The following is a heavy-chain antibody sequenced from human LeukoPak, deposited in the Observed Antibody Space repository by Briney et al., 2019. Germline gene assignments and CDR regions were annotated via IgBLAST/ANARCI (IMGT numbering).Heavy chain of an antibody. J-gene: IGHJ4*02. CDR1: GGSFSGYY. CDR2: INHSGST. V-gene: IGHV4-34*01. Sequence: SETLSLTCAVYGGSFSGYYWSWIRQPPGKGLEWIGEINHSGSTNYNPSLKSRVTISVDTSKNQFSLKLSSVTAADTAVYYCANIVGGAYFDYWGQGTLVTVSS. CDR3: ANIVGGAYFDY. D-gene: IGHD1-26*01.